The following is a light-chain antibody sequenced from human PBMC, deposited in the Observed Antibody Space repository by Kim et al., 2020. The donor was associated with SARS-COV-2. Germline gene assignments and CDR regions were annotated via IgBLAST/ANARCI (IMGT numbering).Light chain of an antibody. CDR3: LQYDSYSNT. CDR1: QGISAW. CDR2: GGS. V-gene: IGKV1-5*01. Sequence: SASVGDRVTITCRGSQGISAWLAWYQQKPGKAPKLLIYGGSSLNSGVPSRFSGSGSGTEFTLTISSLQPDDFATYYCLQYDSYSNTFGQGTKLEI. J-gene: IGKJ2*01.